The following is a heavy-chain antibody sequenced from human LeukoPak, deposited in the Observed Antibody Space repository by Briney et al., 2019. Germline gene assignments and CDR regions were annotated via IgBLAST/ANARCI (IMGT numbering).Heavy chain of an antibody. CDR3: AQSGYY. D-gene: IGHD3-10*01. V-gene: IGHV3-23*01. CDR1: GLTFSSYA. Sequence: GGSLRLSCAASGLTFSSYAMSWVRQAPGKGLEGVSTISTSGGSTFYADSVKGRFTISRDNSKNTLYLQMNSLRAEDTGVYYCAQSGYYWGQGTLVTASS. J-gene: IGHJ4*02. CDR2: ISTSGGST.